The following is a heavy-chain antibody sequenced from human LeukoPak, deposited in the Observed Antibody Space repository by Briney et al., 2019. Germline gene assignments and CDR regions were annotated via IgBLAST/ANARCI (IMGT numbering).Heavy chain of an antibody. D-gene: IGHD1-26*01. CDR3: ARSGHGTYYYFDV. V-gene: IGHV1-18*01. J-gene: IGHJ4*02. CDR2: ISGSNGNT. Sequence: GASVKVSCRASGYNFVRYGISWVRQAPGQGLEWVGWISGSNGNTNYAQKFQGRVTMSTDTFTGTAYMELRNLRHDDTAVYYCARSGHGTYYYFDVWGQGTLVSVSS. CDR1: GYNFVRYG.